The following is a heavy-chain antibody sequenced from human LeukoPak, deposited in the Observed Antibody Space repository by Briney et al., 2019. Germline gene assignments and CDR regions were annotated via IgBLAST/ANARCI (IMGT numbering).Heavy chain of an antibody. V-gene: IGHV3-21*01. Sequence: GGSLRLCCVASGFTFRSYSMNWVRQAPGKGLEWVSSISSSSTYIYYADSVKGRFTISRDNANNSLYLQMNSLRADDTAIYYCARDLNYDILTGSLRAYFDSWGQGTLVTVSS. J-gene: IGHJ4*02. D-gene: IGHD3-9*01. CDR3: ARDLNYDILTGSLRAYFDS. CDR1: GFTFRSYS. CDR2: ISSSSTYI.